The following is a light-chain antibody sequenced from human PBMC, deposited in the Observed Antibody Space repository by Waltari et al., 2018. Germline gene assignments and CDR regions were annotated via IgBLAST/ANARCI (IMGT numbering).Light chain of an antibody. CDR3: CSYAGSLYL. Sequence: QSALTQPRSVSGSPGQSVTISCTGASSDVGGYNYVSWYQQHPGKAPKFIIYEVTKRPPGGPERFSGSKSGNTASLTISGLQAEDEADYYGCSYAGSLYLFGTGTKVTVL. J-gene: IGLJ1*01. V-gene: IGLV2-11*01. CDR1: SSDVGGYNY. CDR2: EVT.